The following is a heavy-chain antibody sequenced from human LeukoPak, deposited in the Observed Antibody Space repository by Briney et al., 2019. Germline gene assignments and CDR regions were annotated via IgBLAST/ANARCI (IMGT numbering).Heavy chain of an antibody. Sequence: GSLRLSCAASGFTFSSYGMHWVRQPPGKGLEWIGQIYPGGSPNYNPSLKSRVTISVDKSKNQFSLKLSSVTAADTAVYYCASDSYYYDTSGYYENYWGQGTLVTVSS. D-gene: IGHD3-22*01. CDR3: ASDSYYYDTSGYYENY. J-gene: IGHJ4*02. CDR2: IYPGGSP. CDR1: GFTFSSYG. V-gene: IGHV4-4*02.